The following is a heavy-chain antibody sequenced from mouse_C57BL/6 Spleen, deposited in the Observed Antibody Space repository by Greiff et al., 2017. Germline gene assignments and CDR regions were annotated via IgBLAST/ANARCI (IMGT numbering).Heavy chain of an antibody. Sequence: EVQGVESGGGLVQPGGSLSLSCAASGFTFTDYYMSWVRQPPGKALEWLGFIRNKANGYTTEYSASVKGRFTISRDNSQSILYLQMNALRAEDSATYYCARYGSNYGGGAMDYWGQGTSVTVSS. CDR3: ARYGSNYGGGAMDY. J-gene: IGHJ4*01. V-gene: IGHV7-3*01. CDR2: IRNKANGYTT. D-gene: IGHD2-5*01. CDR1: GFTFTDYY.